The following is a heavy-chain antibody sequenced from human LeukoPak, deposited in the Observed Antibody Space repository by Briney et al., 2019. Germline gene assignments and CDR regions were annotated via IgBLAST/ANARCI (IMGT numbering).Heavy chain of an antibody. CDR1: GYTFTSYG. Sequence: ASVKVSCTASGYTFTSYGISWLRQAPGQGLEWMGWISAYNGNTNYAQKLQGRVTMTTDTSTSTAYMEMRSLRSDDTAVYYCARMQAPHYDDSSGLRPGPSNAFDIWGQGTMVTVSS. J-gene: IGHJ3*02. D-gene: IGHD3-22*01. CDR3: ARMQAPHYDDSSGLRPGPSNAFDI. CDR2: ISAYNGNT. V-gene: IGHV1-18*01.